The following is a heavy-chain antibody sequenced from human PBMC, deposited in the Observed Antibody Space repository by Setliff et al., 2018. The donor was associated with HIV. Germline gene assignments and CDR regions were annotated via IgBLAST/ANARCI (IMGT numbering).Heavy chain of an antibody. V-gene: IGHV4-39*01. J-gene: IGHJ4*02. Sequence: SETLSLTCTVSGVSISSSNYYWAWIRQPPGKGLEWIGNILYGGSTYYNPSLRSRVTISVDTSKNQFSLELSSVTAADTAVYYCARPQLGWGGGSHFDHWGQGTLVTVSS. D-gene: IGHD1-1*01. CDR2: ILYGGST. CDR1: GVSISSSNYY. CDR3: ARPQLGWGGGSHFDH.